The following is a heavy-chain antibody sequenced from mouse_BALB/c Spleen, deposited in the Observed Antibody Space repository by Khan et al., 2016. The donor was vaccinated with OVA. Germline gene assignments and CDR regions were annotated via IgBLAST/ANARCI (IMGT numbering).Heavy chain of an antibody. CDR1: GYTFTSYW. CDR3: ARSSYYDRGLYAMDY. V-gene: IGHV1S41*01. D-gene: IGHD1-1*01. J-gene: IGHJ4*01. CDR2: IGPGSGSS. Sequence: DLVKPGASVKLSCKASGYTFTSYWINWIKQRPGQGLEWLGHIGPGSGSSYYSEIFKGKASLTVDTSSSTAYIQLSSLSSEDSAVYVCARSSYYDRGLYAMDYWGQGASVTVSS.